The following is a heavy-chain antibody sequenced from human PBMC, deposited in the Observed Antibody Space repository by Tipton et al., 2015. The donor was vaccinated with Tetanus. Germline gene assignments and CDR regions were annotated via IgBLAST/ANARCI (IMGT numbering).Heavy chain of an antibody. J-gene: IGHJ5*02. CDR2: INHSGGT. D-gene: IGHD2-2*01. Sequence: TLSLTCAVYVGSFSGYYWSWIRQPPGKGLEWIGEINHSGGTNYNPSLKSRVTISIDTSKNQFSLKLNSVTAADTAVYYCARAGQRSTSWHYWFDPWGQGSLVIVSS. CDR3: ARAGQRSTSWHYWFDP. CDR1: VGSFSGYY. V-gene: IGHV4-34*01.